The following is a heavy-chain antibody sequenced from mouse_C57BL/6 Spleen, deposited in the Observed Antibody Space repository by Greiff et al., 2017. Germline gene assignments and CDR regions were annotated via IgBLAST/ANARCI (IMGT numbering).Heavy chain of an antibody. CDR1: GYSITSGYY. V-gene: IGHV3-6*01. D-gene: IGHD2-3*01. J-gene: IGHJ4*01. CDR2: ISYDGSN. CDR3: AKDDGYYGAMDY. Sequence: VQLQQSGPGLVKPSQSLSLTCSVTGYSITSGYYWNWIRQFPGNKLEWMGYISYDGSNNYNPSLKNRISITRDTSKNQFFLKLNSVTTEDTATYYCAKDDGYYGAMDYWGQGTSVTVSS.